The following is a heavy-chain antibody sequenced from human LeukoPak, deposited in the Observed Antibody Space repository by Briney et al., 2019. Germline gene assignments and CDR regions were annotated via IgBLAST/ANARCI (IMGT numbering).Heavy chain of an antibody. J-gene: IGHJ4*02. CDR3: ARRVGGTTFFDH. CDR2: IYYSGST. Sequence: SETLSLTCTVTGGSISSFYWSWIRQPPGKGLEWIGYIYYSGSTNYNPSLQSRVTISVDTSKNQFSLKLSSVTAADSAVYYCARRVGGTTFFDHWGQGTLVTVSS. CDR1: GGSISSFY. D-gene: IGHD1-26*01. V-gene: IGHV4-59*01.